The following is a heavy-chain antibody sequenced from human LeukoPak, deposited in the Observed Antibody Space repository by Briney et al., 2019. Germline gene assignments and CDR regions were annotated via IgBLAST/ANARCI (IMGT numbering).Heavy chain of an antibody. J-gene: IGHJ4*02. CDR3: AKTSSGWYEDTDY. V-gene: IGHV3-7*01. Sequence: GRSLRLSCAASGFTFSSYWMSWVRQAPGKGLEWVANIKQDGSEKYYVDSVKGRFTISRDNAKNSLYLQMNSLRAEDTAVYYCAKTSSGWYEDTDYWGQGTLVTVSS. D-gene: IGHD6-19*01. CDR1: GFTFSSYW. CDR2: IKQDGSEK.